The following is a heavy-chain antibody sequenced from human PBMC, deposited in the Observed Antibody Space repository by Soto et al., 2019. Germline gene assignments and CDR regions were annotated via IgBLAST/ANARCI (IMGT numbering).Heavy chain of an antibody. CDR2: IIPLFGTP. CDR3: ARGGDMEAAAAKSEYYYGMDF. D-gene: IGHD6-25*01. Sequence: ASVKVSCKASGGTFSNYAFSWVRQAPGQGPEWMGGIIPLFGTPNYAQRFQARLTITADEYTSTAYMELSSLRSEDTAVYYCARGGDMEAAAAKSEYYYGMDFWGQGTTVTVSS. CDR1: GGTFSNYA. V-gene: IGHV1-69*13. J-gene: IGHJ6*02.